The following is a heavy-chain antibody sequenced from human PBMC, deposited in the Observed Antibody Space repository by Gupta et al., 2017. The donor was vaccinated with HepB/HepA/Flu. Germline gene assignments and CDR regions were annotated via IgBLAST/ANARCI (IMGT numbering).Heavy chain of an antibody. CDR3: ARERNNNQDCTGANCHTDWFVDG. D-gene: IGHD2-8*02. CDR2: INQDGSDK. Sequence: EVQLVVSGGGLVQPGGCVRLSCAASEFTFRTCGMSWIRQVPGKGPEWVANINQDGSDKNYEDSVMGRFNISRDTAKNSLYLPMNSLRAEDTAVYSWARERNNNQDCTGANCHTDWFVDGGGRGTIVPVSS. J-gene: IGHJ2*01. V-gene: IGHV3-7*01. CDR1: EFTFRTCG.